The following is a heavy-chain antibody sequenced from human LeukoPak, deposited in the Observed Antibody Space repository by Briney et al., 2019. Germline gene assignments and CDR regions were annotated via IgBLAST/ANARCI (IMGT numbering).Heavy chain of an antibody. CDR1: GGSISSYY. D-gene: IGHD4-17*01. V-gene: IGHV4-59*01. Sequence: SETLSLSCTVSGGSISSYYWSWIRQPPGKGLEWIGYIYYSGSTNYNPSLKSRVTISVDTSKNQFSLKLSSVTAADTAVYYCARGGSLGDYTAHSDYEGRGTLVTVSS. J-gene: IGHJ4*02. CDR2: IYYSGST. CDR3: ARGGSLGDYTAHSDY.